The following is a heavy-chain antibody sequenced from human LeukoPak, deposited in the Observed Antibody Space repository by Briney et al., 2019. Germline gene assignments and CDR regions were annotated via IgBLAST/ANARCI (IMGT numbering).Heavy chain of an antibody. CDR3: ARVQYQLLFEGNWFDP. Sequence: GASVKVSCKASGYTFTGYYIHWVRQAPGQGLEWRGWINPNSGDTHYAQKFQGRVTMTRDTSITTAYMDLNSLISDDTAVYYCARVQYQLLFEGNWFDPWGQGTLVTVSS. J-gene: IGHJ5*02. V-gene: IGHV1-2*02. D-gene: IGHD2-2*01. CDR1: GYTFTGYY. CDR2: INPNSGDT.